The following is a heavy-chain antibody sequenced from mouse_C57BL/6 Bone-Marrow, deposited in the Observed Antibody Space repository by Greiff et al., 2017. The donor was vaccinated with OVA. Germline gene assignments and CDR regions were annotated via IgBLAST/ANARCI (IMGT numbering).Heavy chain of an antibody. V-gene: IGHV5-6*02. Sequence: DVMLVESGGDLVKPGGSLKLSCAASGFTFSSYGLSWVRQTPDKRLEWVATISSGGSYTSSPDSVKGRFTIYRDNAKNTLYLQMSSLKSEDTAIYYCARQSSPTWLAYWGQGTLVTVSA. J-gene: IGHJ3*01. D-gene: IGHD6-1*01. CDR3: ARQSSPTWLAY. CDR1: GFTFSSYG. CDR2: ISSGGSYT.